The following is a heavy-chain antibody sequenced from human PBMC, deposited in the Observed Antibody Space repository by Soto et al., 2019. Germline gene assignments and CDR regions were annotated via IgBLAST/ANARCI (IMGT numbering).Heavy chain of an antibody. D-gene: IGHD5-12*01. J-gene: IGHJ4*02. Sequence: QLQLQESGPGLVKPSETLSLTCTVSGGSISSSSYYWGWIRQPPGKGLEWIGSIYYSGSTYYNPSLKSRVTISVDTSKNQFSLKLSSVTAADTAVYYCARLNRGYGGNSHVGLWGQGTLVTVSS. CDR1: GGSISSSSYY. CDR2: IYYSGST. CDR3: ARLNRGYGGNSHVGL. V-gene: IGHV4-39*01.